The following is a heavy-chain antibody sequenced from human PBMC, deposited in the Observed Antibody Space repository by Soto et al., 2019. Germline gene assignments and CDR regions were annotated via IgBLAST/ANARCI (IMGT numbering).Heavy chain of an antibody. D-gene: IGHD3-22*01. J-gene: IGHJ4*02. V-gene: IGHV3-23*01. Sequence: PGGSLRLSCAASGFTFSSYAMSWVRQAPGKGLEWVSAISGSGGSTYYADSVKGRFTISRDNSKNTLYLQMNSLRAEDTAVYYCAKDGEPYYYDSSGYYRFDYWGQGTLVTVSS. CDR3: AKDGEPYYYDSSGYYRFDY. CDR1: GFTFSSYA. CDR2: ISGSGGST.